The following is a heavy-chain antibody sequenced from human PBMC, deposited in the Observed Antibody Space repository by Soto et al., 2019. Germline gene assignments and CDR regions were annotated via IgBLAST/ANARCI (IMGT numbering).Heavy chain of an antibody. D-gene: IGHD3-9*01. V-gene: IGHV3-15*01. CDR1: GFTFSNAW. CDR3: TTDYDILTGYLFGPDLYYFDY. Sequence: GGSLRLSCAASGFTFSNAWMSWVRQAPGKGLEWVGRIKSKTDGGTTDYAAPVKGRFTISRDDSKNTLYLQMNSLKTEDTAVYYCTTDYDILTGYLFGPDLYYFDYWGQGTLVTVSS. CDR2: IKSKTDGGTT. J-gene: IGHJ4*02.